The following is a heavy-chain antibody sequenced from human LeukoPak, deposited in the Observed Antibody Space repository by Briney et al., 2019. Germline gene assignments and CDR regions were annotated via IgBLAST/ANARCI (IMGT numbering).Heavy chain of an antibody. CDR3: ARVSIATRYCSGGSCYKEFWQDSYYYYYYMDV. V-gene: IGHV4-39*07. CDR2: IYYSGST. Sequence: SETLSLTCTVSGGSISSSSYYWGWIRQPPGKGLEWIGSIYYSGSTYYNPSLKSRVTISLDTSKSQFSLKVRYVTAADAAVYYCARVSIATRYCSGGSCYKEFWQDSYYYYYYMDVWGKGTAVTVSS. D-gene: IGHD2-15*01. J-gene: IGHJ6*03. CDR1: GGSISSSSYY.